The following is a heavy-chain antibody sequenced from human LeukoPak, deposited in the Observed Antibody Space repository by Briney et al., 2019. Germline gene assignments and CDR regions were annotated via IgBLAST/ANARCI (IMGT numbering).Heavy chain of an antibody. CDR1: GGTFSSYA. Sequence: ASVKVSCKASGGTFSSYAISWVRQAPGQGLEWMGRIIPILGIANYAQKFQGRVTITADKSTSTAYMELSSLRSEDTAVYYCARGPETRLRFLEWLSHTDDAFDIWGQGTMVTVSS. D-gene: IGHD3-3*01. J-gene: IGHJ3*02. CDR3: ARGPETRLRFLEWLSHTDDAFDI. V-gene: IGHV1-69*04. CDR2: IIPILGIA.